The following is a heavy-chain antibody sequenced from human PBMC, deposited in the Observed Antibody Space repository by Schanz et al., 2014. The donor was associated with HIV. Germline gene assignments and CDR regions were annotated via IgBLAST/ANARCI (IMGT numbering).Heavy chain of an antibody. D-gene: IGHD1-26*01. V-gene: IGHV3-33*06. CDR2: IWYDENNR. J-gene: IGHJ3*02. CDR3: AKDGSWEAFDAFDI. CDR1: GFTFRNYA. Sequence: QVQLVESGGGVVQPGRSLRLSCAASGFTFRNYAMHWVRQAPGKGLEWVAVIWYDENNRHYADSVKGRFIISRDNSRNTLYLQMNSLRAEDTAVYYCAKDGSWEAFDAFDIWGQGTMVTVSS.